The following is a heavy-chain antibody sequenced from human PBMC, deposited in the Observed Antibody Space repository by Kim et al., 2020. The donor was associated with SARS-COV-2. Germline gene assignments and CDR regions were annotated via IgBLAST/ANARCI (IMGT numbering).Heavy chain of an antibody. Sequence: GGSLRLSCAASGFTFSSYAMSWVRQAPGKGLEWVSAISGSGGSTYYADSVKGRFTISRDNSKNTLYLQMNSLRAEDTAVYYCAKDMRLGEQIGGDAFDIWGQGTMVTVSS. V-gene: IGHV3-23*01. J-gene: IGHJ3*02. CDR2: ISGSGGST. CDR3: AKDMRLGEQIGGDAFDI. D-gene: IGHD3-10*01. CDR1: GFTFSSYA.